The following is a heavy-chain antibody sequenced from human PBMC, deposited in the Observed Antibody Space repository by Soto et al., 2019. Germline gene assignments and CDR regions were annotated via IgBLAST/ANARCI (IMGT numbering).Heavy chain of an antibody. V-gene: IGHV3-15*01. CDR2: IKSKTDGGTT. CDR3: TTDYVEYMEAFDI. Sequence: GLSIRLSCTASEFNISNAWISCVRQAPGKGLEWVGRIKSKTDGGTTDYAAPVKGRFTISRDDSKNTLYLQMNSLKTEDTNVFYCTTDYVEYMEAFDIWAEGIMVTV. D-gene: IGHD3-16*01. CDR1: EFNISNAW. J-gene: IGHJ3*02.